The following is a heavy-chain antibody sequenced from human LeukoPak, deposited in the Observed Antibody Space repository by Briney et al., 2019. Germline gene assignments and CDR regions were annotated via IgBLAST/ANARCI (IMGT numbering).Heavy chain of an antibody. CDR2: ISGSGGST. CDR1: GFTLSHYS. J-gene: IGHJ4*02. D-gene: IGHD3-9*01. Sequence: GGSLRLSCAACGFTLSHYSIDWVRQAPGKGLEWVSAISGSGGSTYYADSVKGRFTISRDNSKNTLYLQMNSLRAEDTAVYYCAKDLGRVNYDILTGLFDCWGQGTLVTVSS. V-gene: IGHV3-23*01. CDR3: AKDLGRVNYDILTGLFDC.